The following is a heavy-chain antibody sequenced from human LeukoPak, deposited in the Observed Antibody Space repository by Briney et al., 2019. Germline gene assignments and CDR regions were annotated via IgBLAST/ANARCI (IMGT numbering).Heavy chain of an antibody. CDR1: GDSTSSDRYY. Sequence: SETLSLTCTVSGDSTSSDRYYGGWVRQPPGKGLEWIGNIYYSGSTYYNPSLKSRVTMSVDTSKNQFFLKLNSVTAADTAVYYCARHYGPWGQGTLVTVSS. CDR2: IYYSGST. D-gene: IGHD3-10*01. V-gene: IGHV4-39*01. CDR3: ARHYGP. J-gene: IGHJ5*02.